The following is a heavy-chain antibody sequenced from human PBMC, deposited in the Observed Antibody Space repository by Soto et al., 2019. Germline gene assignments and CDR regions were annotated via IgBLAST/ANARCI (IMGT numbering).Heavy chain of an antibody. J-gene: IGHJ4*02. CDR3: ARVTYYYGSGSYYNFGY. CDR1: GGSISSGGYY. V-gene: IGHV4-31*03. Sequence: SETLSLTCTVSGGSISSGGYYWSWIRQHPGRGLEWIGYIYYSGSTYYNPSLKSRVTISVDTSKNQFSLKLSSVTAADTAVYYCARVTYYYGSGSYYNFGYWGQGTLVTVSS. D-gene: IGHD3-10*01. CDR2: IYYSGST.